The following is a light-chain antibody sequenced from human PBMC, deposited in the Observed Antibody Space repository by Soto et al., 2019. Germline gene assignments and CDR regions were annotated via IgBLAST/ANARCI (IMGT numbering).Light chain of an antibody. CDR1: SSDVGGYNY. V-gene: IGLV2-14*01. CDR3: SSYTSSSTLVV. CDR2: DVS. J-gene: IGLJ2*01. Sequence: LTQPASVSGSPGQSITISCTGTSSDVGGYNYVSWYQQHPGKAPKLMIYDVSNRPSGVSNRFSGSKSGNTASLTISGLQAEDEADYYCSSYTSSSTLVVFGGGTKSPS.